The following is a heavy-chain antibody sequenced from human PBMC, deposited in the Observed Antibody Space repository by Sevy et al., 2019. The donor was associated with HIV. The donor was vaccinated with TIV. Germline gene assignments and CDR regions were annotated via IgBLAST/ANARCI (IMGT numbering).Heavy chain of an antibody. CDR3: TRDDIYTHPWEFDW. CDR2: IDPNNGNS. J-gene: IGHJ4*01. V-gene: IGHV1-2*02. D-gene: IGHD1-26*01. CDR1: GYTFTDYY. Sequence: ASVKVSCKASGYTFTDYYMHWVRQAPGQGLEWMGWIDPNNGNSNSAQKFQGRLTPTSDMSISTAYMELSRLRSDDTAIYFCTRDDIYTHPWEFDWWSHGALVTVSS.